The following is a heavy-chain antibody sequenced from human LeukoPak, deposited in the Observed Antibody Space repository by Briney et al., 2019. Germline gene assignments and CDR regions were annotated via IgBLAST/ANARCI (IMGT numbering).Heavy chain of an antibody. Sequence: PGGSLRLSCAASGFTFSSYAMSWVRQAPGKGLEWVSAISGSGGSTYYADSVKGRFTISRDNSKNTLYLQMNSLRAEDTAVYYCAKGLYGSGSYYYYFDCWGQGTLVTVSS. J-gene: IGHJ4*02. CDR2: ISGSGGST. V-gene: IGHV3-23*01. D-gene: IGHD3-10*01. CDR3: AKGLYGSGSYYYYFDC. CDR1: GFTFSSYA.